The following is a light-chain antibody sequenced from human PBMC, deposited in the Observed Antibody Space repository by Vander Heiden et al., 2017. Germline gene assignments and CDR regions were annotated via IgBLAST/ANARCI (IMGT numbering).Light chain of an antibody. CDR2: AAS. CDR1: QSISSY. J-gene: IGKJ1*01. CDR3: QQNSSYPWT. Sequence: VHWMTQSPSLLSASTGDRVTISCRMSQSISSYLSWYQQKPGKAPELLIYAASTLQSGVPSRFSGSGSGTDFSLTISCLQPEDFATYYCQQNSSYPWTFGPGTKVEIK. V-gene: IGKV1D-8*01.